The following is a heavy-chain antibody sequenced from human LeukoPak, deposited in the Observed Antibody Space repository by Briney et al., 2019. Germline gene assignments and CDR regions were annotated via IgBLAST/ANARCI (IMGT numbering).Heavy chain of an antibody. Sequence: PGGSLRLACAASGFTGNYMSWVRQAPGKGLEWISLIYTDGTTTFYADSVKGRFTLSRDNSKNTFYLQMNGLRPEDTAVYYCASDGYNYFEFWGQGTLVIVSS. CDR1: GFTGNY. D-gene: IGHD5-24*01. CDR2: IYTDGTT. CDR3: ASDGYNYFEF. J-gene: IGHJ4*02. V-gene: IGHV3-53*01.